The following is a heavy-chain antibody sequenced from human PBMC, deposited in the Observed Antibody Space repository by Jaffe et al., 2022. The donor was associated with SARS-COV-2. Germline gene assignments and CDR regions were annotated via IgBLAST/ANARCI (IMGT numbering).Heavy chain of an antibody. Sequence: QVQLVQSGAEVKKPGASVKVSCKASGYTFTGYYMHWVRQAPGQGLEWMGWINPNSGGTNYAQKFQGRVTMTRDTSISTAYMELSRLRSDDTAVYYCARDVGDTMVRGEEGYWGQGTLVTVSS. J-gene: IGHJ4*02. D-gene: IGHD3-10*01. V-gene: IGHV1-2*02. CDR2: INPNSGGT. CDR1: GYTFTGYY. CDR3: ARDVGDTMVRGEEGY.